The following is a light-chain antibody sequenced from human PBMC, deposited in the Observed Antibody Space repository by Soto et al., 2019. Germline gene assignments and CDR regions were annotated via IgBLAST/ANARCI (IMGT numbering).Light chain of an antibody. CDR1: QSISSY. Sequence: DIQMTQSPSSLSASVGDRVTITCRASQSISSYLNWYQQKPGKAPKLLIYAASSLQSGVPSRFSGNGSETDFTLTISSLQPEEFATYYFQQSYSTFYIFGQGTKLEIK. CDR3: QQSYSTFYI. CDR2: AAS. J-gene: IGKJ2*01. V-gene: IGKV1-39*01.